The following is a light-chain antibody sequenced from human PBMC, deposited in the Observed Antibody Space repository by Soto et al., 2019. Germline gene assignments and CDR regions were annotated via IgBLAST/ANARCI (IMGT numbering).Light chain of an antibody. J-gene: IGKJ2*01. V-gene: IGKV1-5*03. Sequence: DIPMTQSPSTLSASVGDRVTITCRASQYISSWLAWYQQKPGKAPKLMIYKASNLESGVPSRFSGSGSGTEFTLTISSLQPDDSATYYCQQYNSYTYTFGQGTKLEIK. CDR1: QYISSW. CDR2: KAS. CDR3: QQYNSYTYT.